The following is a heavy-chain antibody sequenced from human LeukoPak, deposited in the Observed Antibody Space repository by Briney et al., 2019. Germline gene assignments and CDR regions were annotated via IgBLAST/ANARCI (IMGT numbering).Heavy chain of an antibody. CDR3: ARVGGSNHYYYGMDV. D-gene: IGHD1-26*01. CDR2: IYYSGST. Sequence: SETLSLTCTVSGVSISSYYWSWIRQPPGKGLEWIGYIYYSGSTNYNPSLKSRVTISVDTSKNQFSLKLSSVTSAGTAVYYCARVGGSNHYYYGMDVWGQGTTVTVSS. J-gene: IGHJ6*02. CDR1: GVSISSYY. V-gene: IGHV4-59*01.